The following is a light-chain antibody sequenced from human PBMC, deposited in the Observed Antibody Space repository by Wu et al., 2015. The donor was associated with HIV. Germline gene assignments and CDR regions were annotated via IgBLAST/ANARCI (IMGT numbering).Light chain of an antibody. CDR2: VHP. CDR3: QQYNNLVRT. Sequence: SPGKSTXSCRASQSINSNLAWYQRKPGHGSHGSSSMVHPPGPTDIPARFSGSGSGTEFTLTISSLQSEDFAVYYCQQYNNLVRTFGQGTKVEI. CDR1: QSINSN. V-gene: IGKV3-15*01. J-gene: IGKJ1*01.